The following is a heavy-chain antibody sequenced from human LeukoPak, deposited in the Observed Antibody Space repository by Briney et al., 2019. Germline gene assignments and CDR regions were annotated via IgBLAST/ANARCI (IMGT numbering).Heavy chain of an antibody. CDR1: GESFSGYY. CDR3: AQGSGYSYGRAGHGDY. J-gene: IGHJ4*02. V-gene: IGHV4-39*01. Sequence: SETLSLTCAVLGESFSGYYWGWIRQPPGKGLEWIGSIYYSGRTYYNPSLKSRVTISVDTSKNEFSLKLSSVTAADTAVYYCAQGSGYSYGRAGHGDYWGQGTLVTVSS. D-gene: IGHD5-18*01. CDR2: IYYSGRT.